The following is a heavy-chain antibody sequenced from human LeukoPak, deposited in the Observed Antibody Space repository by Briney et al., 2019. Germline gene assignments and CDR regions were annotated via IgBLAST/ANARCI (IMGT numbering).Heavy chain of an antibody. CDR3: ARDFYYDSSGLKPRGFDY. J-gene: IGHJ4*02. V-gene: IGHV3-21*01. D-gene: IGHD3-22*01. Sequence: PGGSLRLSCAASGFTFSSYSMKWVRQAPGKGMEWVSSISSSSSNIYYADSVKGRFTSSRDNAKNSLYLQMNSLRAEDTAVYYCARDFYYDSSGLKPRGFDYWGQGTLVTVSS. CDR2: ISSSSSNI. CDR1: GFTFSSYS.